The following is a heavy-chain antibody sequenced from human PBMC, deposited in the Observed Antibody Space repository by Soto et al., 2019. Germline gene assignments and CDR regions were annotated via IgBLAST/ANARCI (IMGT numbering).Heavy chain of an antibody. CDR2: INDGSEE. V-gene: IGHV3-33*01. D-gene: IGHD1-1*01. CDR1: GFSFSAHG. CDR3: ARDDLFVDNGLDH. Sequence: QVQLVESGGGVVRPGTSLRLSCAATGFSFSAHGMHWVLQAPGKGLEWLAVINDGSEEGYADSVRGRFTISRDNARNILYLQMDNLRAEDSALYYCARDDLFVDNGLDHWGQGTLVTVSS. J-gene: IGHJ4*02.